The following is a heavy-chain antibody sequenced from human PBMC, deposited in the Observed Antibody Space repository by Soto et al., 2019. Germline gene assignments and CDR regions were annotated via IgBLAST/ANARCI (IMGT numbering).Heavy chain of an antibody. CDR1: GYNFGNYW. J-gene: IGHJ6*02. CDR3: ARQHTSNWNSPNYYYYYGMDV. V-gene: IGHV5-51*01. D-gene: IGHD1-7*01. Sequence: GESLKISCKGSGYNFGNYWIGWVRQMPGKGLERMGVINPGDSGTTYSPSFQGQVTISADKSISTAYLQWSSLKASDTAVYYCARQHTSNWNSPNYYYYYGMDVWGQGTTVTVSS. CDR2: INPGDSGT.